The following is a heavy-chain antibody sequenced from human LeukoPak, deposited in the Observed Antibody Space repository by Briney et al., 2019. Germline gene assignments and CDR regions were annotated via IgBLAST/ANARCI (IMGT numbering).Heavy chain of an antibody. CDR1: GFTFSSYA. CDR3: ARDLRVISFDN. V-gene: IGHV3-23*01. Sequence: GGSLRLSCAASGFTFSSYAMSWVRQAPGKGLEWVSAISGSGGSTYYADSVKGRFTISRDNSKNTLYLQMNSLRAEDTAIYYCARDLRVISFDNWGQGTLVSVSS. D-gene: IGHD2-21*01. J-gene: IGHJ4*02. CDR2: ISGSGGST.